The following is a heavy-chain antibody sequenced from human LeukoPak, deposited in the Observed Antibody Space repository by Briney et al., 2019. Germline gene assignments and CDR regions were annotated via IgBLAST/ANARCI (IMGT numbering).Heavy chain of an antibody. CDR2: INPNSGGT. J-gene: IGHJ3*02. CDR1: GYTFTGYY. Sequence: ASVKVSCKASGYTFTGYYMHWVRQAPGQGPEWMGWINPNSGGTNYAPKFQGRVTMTRDTSITTAYMELSRLTSDDTTIYYCATTLHIVVVTWHAFDIWGQGTMVTVSS. CDR3: ATTLHIVVVTWHAFDI. D-gene: IGHD2-21*02. V-gene: IGHV1-2*02.